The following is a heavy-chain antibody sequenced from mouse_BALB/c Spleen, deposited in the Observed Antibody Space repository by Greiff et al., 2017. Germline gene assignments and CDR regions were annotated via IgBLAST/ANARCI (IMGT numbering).Heavy chain of an antibody. V-gene: IGHV14-3*02. J-gene: IGHJ2*01. Sequence: EVQLQESGAELVKPGASVKLSCTASGFNIKDTYMHWVKQRPEQGLEWIGRIDPANGNTKYDPKFQGKATITADTSSNTAYLQLSSLTSEDTAVYYCARGGLRRVFDYWGQGTTLTVSS. D-gene: IGHD2-4*01. CDR3: ARGGLRRVFDY. CDR2: IDPANGNT. CDR1: GFNIKDTY.